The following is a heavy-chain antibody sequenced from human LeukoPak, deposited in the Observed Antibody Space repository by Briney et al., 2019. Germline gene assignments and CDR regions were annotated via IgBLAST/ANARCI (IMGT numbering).Heavy chain of an antibody. CDR2: IYNSGTT. J-gene: IGHJ3*02. CDR3: ARVQSSNWDPDAFDI. Sequence: SETLSLTGTVSGGSISSSSYYWGWIRQPPGKGLEWIGSIYNSGTTYYSPSLKSRVTISVDTSKNQFSLKLSSVTAADTAVYYCARVQSSNWDPDAFDIWGQGTMVTVSS. CDR1: GGSISSSSYY. V-gene: IGHV4-39*07. D-gene: IGHD1-1*01.